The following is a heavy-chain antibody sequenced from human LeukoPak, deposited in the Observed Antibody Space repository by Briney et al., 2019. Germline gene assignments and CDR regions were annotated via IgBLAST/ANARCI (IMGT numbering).Heavy chain of an antibody. V-gene: IGHV5-51*01. D-gene: IGHD6-13*01. J-gene: IGHJ5*02. CDR2: IYPGDCDT. CDR1: GYSFTSYW. CDR3: ARAVAAAGQALFHP. Sequence: ASLQISCKGSGYSFTSYWIGWGRRLPGKGLEWMGIIYPGDCDTRYSPSFQAQVTISADKSISTAYLQWSSLKASDTAMYYCARAVAAAGQALFHPWGQGTLVTVSS.